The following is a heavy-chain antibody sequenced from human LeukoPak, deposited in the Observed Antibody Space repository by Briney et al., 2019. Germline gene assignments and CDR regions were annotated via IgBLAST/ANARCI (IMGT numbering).Heavy chain of an antibody. J-gene: IGHJ6*02. Sequence: SETLSLTCTVSGGSISTYYWSWIRQPPGKGLEWIGNIDYSGSTNYNPSLRSRVTISEDTSKNQFSLKLISVIAEDTAVYYCARDRPLYGMDVWGQGTTVTVSS. V-gene: IGHV4-59*01. CDR3: ARDRPLYGMDV. D-gene: IGHD6-6*01. CDR1: GGSISTYY. CDR2: IDYSGST.